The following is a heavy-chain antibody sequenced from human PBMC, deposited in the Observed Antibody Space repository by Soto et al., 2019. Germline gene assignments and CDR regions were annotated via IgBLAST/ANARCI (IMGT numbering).Heavy chain of an antibody. CDR3: ARQTYDSSGYSPVHFEY. Sequence: QVQLVQSGAEVKKPGASVKVSCKASGYTFTSYGVGWVRQAPGQGLEWMGWISGYNGKTNYAQTLQGRVTMTTDTSTSTAFMELRSLRSDDTAVYYCARQTYDSSGYSPVHFEYWGQGTLVTVSS. CDR2: ISGYNGKT. V-gene: IGHV1-18*01. J-gene: IGHJ4*02. CDR1: GYTFTSYG. D-gene: IGHD3-22*01.